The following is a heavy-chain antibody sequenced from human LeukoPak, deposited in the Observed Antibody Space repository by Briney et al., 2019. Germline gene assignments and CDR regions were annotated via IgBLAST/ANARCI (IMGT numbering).Heavy chain of an antibody. CDR1: GFTLGSYL. V-gene: IGHV3-7*02. Sequence: GGSLRLSCAASGFTLGSYLMSWVRQPPGKGLEWVANIKQDGSEKYYVDSVKGRFTISRDNAKNLLYLQMNSLRAEDTAVYYCARSRGLDFWGQGTLVTVSS. CDR2: IKQDGSEK. J-gene: IGHJ4*02. CDR3: ARSRGLDF.